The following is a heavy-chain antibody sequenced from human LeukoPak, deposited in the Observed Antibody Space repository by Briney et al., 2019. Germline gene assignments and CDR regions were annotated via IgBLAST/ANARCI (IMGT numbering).Heavy chain of an antibody. CDR1: GFTFSSYA. Sequence: PGGSLRLSCAASGFTFSSYAMSWVRQAPGKGLEWVSGISGGGGSTYYADPVKGRFTISRDNSKNTLYLQMNSLRAGDTAVYYCAKAPYSSSWGFFDYWGQGTLVTVSS. V-gene: IGHV3-23*01. J-gene: IGHJ4*02. CDR3: AKAPYSSSWGFFDY. CDR2: ISGGGGST. D-gene: IGHD6-13*01.